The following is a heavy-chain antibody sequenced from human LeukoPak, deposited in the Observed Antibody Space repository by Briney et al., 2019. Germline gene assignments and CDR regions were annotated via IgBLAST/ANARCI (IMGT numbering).Heavy chain of an antibody. CDR3: ARGPPPSGWYKDT. D-gene: IGHD6-19*01. CDR1: GYTFTGYY. Sequence: ASVKVSCKASGYTFTGYYLHWVRQAPGQGLEWMGWIDPNSGATNYAQGRVTMTRDTSINTVYMELSSLRSEDTAVYYCARGPPPSGWYKDTWGQGTMVTVSS. V-gene: IGHV1-2*02. CDR2: IDPNSGAT. J-gene: IGHJ3*02.